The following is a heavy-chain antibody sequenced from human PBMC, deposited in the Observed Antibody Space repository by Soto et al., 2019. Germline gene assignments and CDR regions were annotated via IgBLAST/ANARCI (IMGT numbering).Heavy chain of an antibody. D-gene: IGHD4-17*01. J-gene: IGHJ1*01. CDR3: ARDDYGDYIHFQN. V-gene: IGHV4-31*03. CDR1: GGSISSGGYY. Sequence: SETLSLTCTVSGGSISSGGYYWSWIRQHPGKGLEWIGYVYYSGSTYYNPSLKSRVTISVDTSKNQFSLKLSSVTAADTAVYYCARDDYGDYIHFQNWGQGTLVTVSS. CDR2: VYYSGST.